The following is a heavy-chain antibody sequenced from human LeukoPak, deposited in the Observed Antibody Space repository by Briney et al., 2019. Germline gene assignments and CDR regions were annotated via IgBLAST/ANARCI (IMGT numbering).Heavy chain of an antibody. J-gene: IGHJ6*02. CDR1: GYTLTSYA. CDR2: IIPIFDTA. D-gene: IGHD1-26*01. Sequence: RASVKVSCKASGYTLTSYAMNWVRQAPGQGLEWMGGIIPIFDTADYAQKFQGRVTITADESTSTAYMELSSLRSEDTAVFYCARISLGAIWGYYYGMDVWGQGTTVTVSS. CDR3: ARISLGAIWGYYYGMDV. V-gene: IGHV1-69*13.